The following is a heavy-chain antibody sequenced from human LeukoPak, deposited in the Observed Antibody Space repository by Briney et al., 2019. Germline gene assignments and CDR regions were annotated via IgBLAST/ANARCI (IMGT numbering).Heavy chain of an antibody. CDR2: ISWNSGSI. J-gene: IGHJ3*02. CDR1: GFTFDDYA. V-gene: IGHV3-9*01. D-gene: IGHD6-19*01. CDR3: AKDIVLSSSGRGAFDI. Sequence: PGRSLRLSCADSGFTFDDYAMYWVRHAPGKGLGWVSRISWNSGSIGYADSVKGRFTISRDNAKNSLYLQMNSLRAEDTALYYCAKDIVLSSSGRGAFDIWGQGTMVTVSS.